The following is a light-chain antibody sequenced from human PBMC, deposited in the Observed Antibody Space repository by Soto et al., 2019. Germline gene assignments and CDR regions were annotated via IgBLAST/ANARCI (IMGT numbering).Light chain of an antibody. CDR2: EVS. Sequence: QSALTQPPSASGSPGQSVTISCTGTSSDVGGFNYVSWYQQHPGKAPKLIIYEVSKWPSGVPSRFSGSKSGNTASLTVSGLQAEDEADYYCSSLAVINKVLFGAGTKVTVL. CDR1: SSDVGGFNY. V-gene: IGLV2-8*01. CDR3: SSLAVINKVL. J-gene: IGLJ2*01.